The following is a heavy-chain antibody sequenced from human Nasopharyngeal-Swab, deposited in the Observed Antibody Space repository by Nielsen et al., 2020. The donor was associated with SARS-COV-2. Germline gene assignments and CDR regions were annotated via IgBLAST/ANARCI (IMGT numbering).Heavy chain of an antibody. CDR1: GGSISDNY. D-gene: IGHD2-15*01. Sequence: SETLSLTCTVSGGSISDNYWGWIRQPPGEGLEWIGSIYHSGSTNYNSSLKSRITISLDASKKQFSLKMSSVTAVDTAVYYCARVVCSGGSCSFDTWGQGTLVTVSS. CDR2: IYHSGST. V-gene: IGHV4-59*01. J-gene: IGHJ5*02. CDR3: ARVVCSGGSCSFDT.